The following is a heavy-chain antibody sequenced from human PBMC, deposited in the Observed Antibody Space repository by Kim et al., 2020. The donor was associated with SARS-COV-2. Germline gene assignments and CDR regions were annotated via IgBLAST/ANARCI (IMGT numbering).Heavy chain of an antibody. CDR1: GGSVRSTDSY. CDR3: ARAVLLGYCTRISCPNWFDP. J-gene: IGHJ5*02. CDR2: IYYSGIT. V-gene: IGHV4-39*07. Sequence: SETLSLTCSVSGGSVRSTDSYWGWIRQPPGKGLEWIGNIYYSGITYYNPSLKSRVTISIETSKSQFSLKLSSVTDADTAVYYCARAVLLGYCTRISCPNWFDPWGQGARVTVSS. D-gene: IGHD2-2*01.